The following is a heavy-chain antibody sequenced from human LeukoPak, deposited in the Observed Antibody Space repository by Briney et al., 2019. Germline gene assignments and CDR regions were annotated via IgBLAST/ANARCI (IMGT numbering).Heavy chain of an antibody. D-gene: IGHD3-3*01. Sequence: GGSLRLSCAASGFTFSSYSMNWVRQAPGKGLEWVSSISSSSSYIYYADSVKGRFTISKDNAKNSLYLQMNSLRVEDTAVYYCARVTGRFWSGPPDYWGQGTLVTVSS. J-gene: IGHJ4*02. CDR3: ARVTGRFWSGPPDY. V-gene: IGHV3-21*01. CDR1: GFTFSSYS. CDR2: ISSSSSYI.